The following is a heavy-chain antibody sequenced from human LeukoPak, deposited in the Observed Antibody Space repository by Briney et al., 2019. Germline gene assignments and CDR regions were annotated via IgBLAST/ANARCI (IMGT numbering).Heavy chain of an antibody. CDR3: ASHYYDSSGRDY. D-gene: IGHD3-22*01. J-gene: IGHJ4*02. CDR2: IYYSGSA. V-gene: IGHV4-59*01. CDR1: GGSISSYY. Sequence: PSETLSLTCTVSGGSISSYYWSWIRQPPGKGLEWIGHIYYSGSANYNPSLKSRVTISVDTSKNQFSLKLSSVTAADTAVYYCASHYYDSSGRDYWGQGTLVTVSS.